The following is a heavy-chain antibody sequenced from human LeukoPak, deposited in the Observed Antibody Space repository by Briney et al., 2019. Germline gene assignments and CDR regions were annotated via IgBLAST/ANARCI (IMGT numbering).Heavy chain of an antibody. D-gene: IGHD6-19*01. Sequence: QPGGSLRLSCAASGFTFSSYAMSWVRQAPGKGLEWVSVISGGGASTYYADSVKGRFTISRDNSKNTLNLQMNSLRAEDTAVYYCAKSVAGIYYYYGMDVWGQGTTVTVSS. CDR3: AKSVAGIYYYYGMDV. CDR1: GFTFSSYA. V-gene: IGHV3-23*01. CDR2: ISGGGAST. J-gene: IGHJ6*02.